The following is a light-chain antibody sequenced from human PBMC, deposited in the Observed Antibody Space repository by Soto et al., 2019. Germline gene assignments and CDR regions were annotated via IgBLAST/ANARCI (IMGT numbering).Light chain of an antibody. J-gene: IGKJ4*02. CDR3: REYNYWLPRT. V-gene: IGKV3-15*01. CDR2: GAS. CDR1: QNSGNE. Sequence: VVTQSPGTLSVSPGERATLSCRASQNSGNEGGWYQQKPGEAARLLIYGASTRATGIPVRFSGSGSGTEFTLTITSLQYEDAAVYYCREYNYWLPRTFGGGTKVDIK.